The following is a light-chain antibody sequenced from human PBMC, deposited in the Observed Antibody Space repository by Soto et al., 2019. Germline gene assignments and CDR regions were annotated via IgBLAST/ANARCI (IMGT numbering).Light chain of an antibody. CDR1: QGISNY. V-gene: IGKV1-27*01. Sequence: DIQMTQSPSSLSASVGDRVTITCRASQGISNYLAWYQQKPGKVPKLLIYAASTLQSGVPSRFSGSRSGTDFTLTISSLQPEDVANYYCQKYNRAPGKFRQGNKVEIK. CDR2: AAS. CDR3: QKYNRAPGK. J-gene: IGKJ1*01.